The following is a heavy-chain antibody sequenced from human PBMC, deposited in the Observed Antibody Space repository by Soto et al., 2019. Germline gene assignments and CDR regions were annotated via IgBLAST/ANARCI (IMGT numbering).Heavy chain of an antibody. CDR1: GGSISTYY. CDR2: IYYSGST. D-gene: IGHD7-27*01. J-gene: IGHJ4*02. CDR3: ARVPFFQDSKLGIKYYFDY. Sequence: SETLSLTCTVSGGSISTYYWSWIRQPPGKGLEWIGYIYYSGSTNYNPSLKSRVTIPVDTSKDQFSLKLSSVTAADTAVYYCARVPFFQDSKLGIKYYFDYWGQGTLVTVSS. V-gene: IGHV4-59*12.